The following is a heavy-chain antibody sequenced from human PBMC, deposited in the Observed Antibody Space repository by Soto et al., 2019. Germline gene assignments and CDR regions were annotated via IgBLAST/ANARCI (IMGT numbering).Heavy chain of an antibody. V-gene: IGHV1-69*12. CDR2: IIPIFGTA. J-gene: IGHJ6*02. Sequence: QVQLVQSGAEVKKPGSSVKVSCTASGGTFSSYAISWVRQAPGQGLEWMGGIIPIFGTADYAQKFQGRVTITADESTSTADMELSSLRSEDTAVYYCASHSGSSPEGRYYYGMDVWGQGTTVTVSS. CDR1: GGTFSSYA. D-gene: IGHD1-26*01. CDR3: ASHSGSSPEGRYYYGMDV.